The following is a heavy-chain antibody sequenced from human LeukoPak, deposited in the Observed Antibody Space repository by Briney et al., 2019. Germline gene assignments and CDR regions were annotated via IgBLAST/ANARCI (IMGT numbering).Heavy chain of an antibody. CDR2: ISGRGINT. V-gene: IGHV3-23*01. CDR3: AKCLAEPGTCYFGS. CDR1: GFTFSNYA. J-gene: IGHJ4*02. Sequence: GGSLRLSCAASGFTFSNYAMTWVRQAPGKGLEWVSGISGRGINTYYADSVKGRFTIFRDNSKDTLYLQMNNVGAEDTALYYCAKCLAEPGTCYFGSWGQGTLVTVSS. D-gene: IGHD6-13*01.